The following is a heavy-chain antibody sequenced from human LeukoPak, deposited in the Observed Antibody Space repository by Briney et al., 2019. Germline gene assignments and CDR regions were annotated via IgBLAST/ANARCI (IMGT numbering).Heavy chain of an antibody. CDR3: ARENVLYGMDV. Sequence: SETLSLTCTVSGGSLTAYYWNWIRQPPGKRLEWIGYLFNSVSTNYNPSLKSRVTISVDTSKNQFSLNLSSVTAADTAVYYCARENVLYGMDVWGQGTTVTVSS. J-gene: IGHJ6*02. CDR2: LFNSVST. CDR1: GGSLTAYY. V-gene: IGHV4-59*01. D-gene: IGHD4/OR15-4a*01.